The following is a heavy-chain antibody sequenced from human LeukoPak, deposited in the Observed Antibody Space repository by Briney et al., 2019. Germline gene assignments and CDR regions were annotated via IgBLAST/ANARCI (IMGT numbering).Heavy chain of an antibody. D-gene: IGHD6-19*01. V-gene: IGHV1-2*02. J-gene: IGHJ5*02. CDR3: ARDRVAVSWFDP. CDR2: IYPNSDGT. Sequence: ASLWVSCKASRYTFTVYYMHRVPQGPEQGVEWMGWIYPNSDGTNYAQKFQCRVTMTRDTSISTAYMELSRLRSDDTAVYYCARDRVAVSWFDPWGQGTLVTVSS. CDR1: RYTFTVYY.